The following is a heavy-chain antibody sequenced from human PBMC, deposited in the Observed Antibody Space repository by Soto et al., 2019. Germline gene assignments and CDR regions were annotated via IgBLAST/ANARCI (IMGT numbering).Heavy chain of an antibody. CDR1: GYTFTSYD. V-gene: IGHV1-8*01. Sequence: ASVKVSCKASGYTFTSYDINWVRQATGQGLEWMGWMNPNSGNTGYAQKFQGRVTMTRNTSISTAYMELSSLRSEDTAVYDCARGGRITIFGVVTIESYYYYGRDVWGQGTTVTVSS. D-gene: IGHD3-3*01. CDR2: MNPNSGNT. J-gene: IGHJ6*02. CDR3: ARGGRITIFGVVTIESYYYYGRDV.